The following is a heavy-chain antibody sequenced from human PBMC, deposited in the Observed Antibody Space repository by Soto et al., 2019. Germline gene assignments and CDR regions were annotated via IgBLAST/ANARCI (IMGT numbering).Heavy chain of an antibody. CDR3: ARESHDILTGPPWVWYFDL. V-gene: IGHV4-34*01. Sequence: QVQLQQWGAGPLRPLETLSLTCGVSGGSFSGYYWAWIRQSPGKGLAWIGEINDRGSINYNPSLKSRVSISVDTSKNHYSLNLRSVTAADTAVYYCARESHDILTGPPWVWYFDLWGRGTLVTMSS. J-gene: IGHJ2*01. CDR2: INDRGSI. D-gene: IGHD3-9*01. CDR1: GGSFSGYY.